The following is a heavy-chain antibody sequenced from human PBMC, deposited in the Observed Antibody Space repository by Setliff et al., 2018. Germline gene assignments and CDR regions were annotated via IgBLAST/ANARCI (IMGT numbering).Heavy chain of an antibody. Sequence: SETLSLTCAASGGTFTYYYWTWIRQSPAKGLEWIGEITHTGTTGSTKYNPSLKGRVTMSIDTSKNQFSLMVTSVTAADTAVYYCARGRNVASRLLDNWGQGFLVTVSS. D-gene: IGHD6-6*01. CDR1: GGTFTYYY. J-gene: IGHJ4*02. V-gene: IGHV4-34*01. CDR2: ITHTGTTGST. CDR3: ARGRNVASRLLDN.